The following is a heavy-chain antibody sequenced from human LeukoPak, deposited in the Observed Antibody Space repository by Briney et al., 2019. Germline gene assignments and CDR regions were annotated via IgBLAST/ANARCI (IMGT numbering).Heavy chain of an antibody. CDR3: ARVQESQIDYYFDY. CDR1: GGSISSSSYY. D-gene: IGHD3-9*01. Sequence: SETLSLTCTVSGGSISSSSYYWSWIRQPPGKGLEWIGYIYYSGSTNYNPSLKSRLTISVDTSKNQFSLKLSSVTAADTAVYYCARVQESQIDYYFDYWGQGTLVTVSS. CDR2: IYYSGST. V-gene: IGHV4-61*01. J-gene: IGHJ4*02.